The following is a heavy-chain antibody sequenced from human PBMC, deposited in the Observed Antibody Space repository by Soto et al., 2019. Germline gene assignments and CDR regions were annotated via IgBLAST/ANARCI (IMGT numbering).Heavy chain of an antibody. CDR2: VYSSGGT. J-gene: IGHJ5*02. V-gene: IGHV4-4*07. D-gene: IGHD3-3*01. CDR3: ARGQRFSDWFDP. Sequence: LSLTCTVSGGSMSSYYWTWIRQPAGKGLEWIGRVYSSGGTHYNPSLKSRVTISIDTSKNQFSLRLLSVTDADTAVYFCARGQRFSDWFDPWGQGTLVTVSS. CDR1: GGSMSSYY.